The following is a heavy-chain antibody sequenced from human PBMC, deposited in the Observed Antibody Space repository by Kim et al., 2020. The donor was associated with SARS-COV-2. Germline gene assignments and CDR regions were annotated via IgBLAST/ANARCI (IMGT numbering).Heavy chain of an antibody. Sequence: ASVKVSCKASGYTFTSYGVSWVRQAPGQGLEWMGWISGYNGDPKYAQKFQGRVTMTTNTSTSTAYMELRSLRSDDTAVYYCARIPRDPSGYPGGNIWGQGTMVTVSS. D-gene: IGHD3-22*01. CDR2: ISGYNGDP. J-gene: IGHJ3*02. CDR1: GYTFTSYG. CDR3: ARIPRDPSGYPGGNI. V-gene: IGHV1-18*04.